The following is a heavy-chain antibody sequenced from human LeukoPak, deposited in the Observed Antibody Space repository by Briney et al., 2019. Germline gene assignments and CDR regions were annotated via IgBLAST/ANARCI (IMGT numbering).Heavy chain of an antibody. CDR3: VRDPLTYGSGRYYQAFDY. D-gene: IGHD3-10*01. V-gene: IGHV3-30-3*01. Sequence: GGSLRLSFAASGFTFSSYAMHWGRQAPGQGLGWGAGISYVGSSEYYADSVKGRFIISRDNSKNTLYLQMNSLRAEDTAVYYCVRDPLTYGSGRYYQAFDYWGQGTLVTVSS. J-gene: IGHJ4*02. CDR2: ISYVGSSE. CDR1: GFTFSSYA.